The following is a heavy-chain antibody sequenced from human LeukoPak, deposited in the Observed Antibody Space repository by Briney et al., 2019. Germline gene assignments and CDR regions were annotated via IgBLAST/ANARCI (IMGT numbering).Heavy chain of an antibody. CDR2: ISETSRKT. D-gene: IGHD5-24*01. J-gene: IGHJ1*01. V-gene: IGHV3-23*01. CDR3: VQEARRDGYKLAPVAEH. Sequence: GGSLRLSCAASGFTFNVYAMSWVRQAPEKGLEWVSAISETSRKTYYADPVKGRFTISRDNSKNTLYLQMNDLRDEDTAVYYCVQEARRDGYKLAPVAEHWGQGTLVTVSS. CDR1: GFTFNVYA.